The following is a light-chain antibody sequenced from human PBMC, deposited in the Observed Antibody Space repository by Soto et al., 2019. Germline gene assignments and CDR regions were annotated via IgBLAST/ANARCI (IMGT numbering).Light chain of an antibody. CDR2: GVN. CDR3: SLYTTTSTL. V-gene: IGLV2-14*01. CDR1: GSDIGDYDY. J-gene: IGLJ2*01. Sequence: QSALTQPAPGSASPGHSIPISCSGTGSDIGDYDYVSWYQQHPGKAPKLIIYGVNNRPSGVSDRFSGSKSGNTASLTISGLQADDEGDYYCSLYTTTSTLFGGGTKLTVL.